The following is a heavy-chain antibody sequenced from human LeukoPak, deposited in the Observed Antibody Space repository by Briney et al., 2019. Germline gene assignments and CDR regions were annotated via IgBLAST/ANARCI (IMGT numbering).Heavy chain of an antibody. D-gene: IGHD1-26*01. V-gene: IGHV3-23*01. CDR3: AGRATGSSSLFYYYMDV. CDR1: GFTFSNYA. J-gene: IGHJ6*03. Sequence: PGGSMRLSCVASGFTFSNYAMSWVRQAPGKGLEWVSGISSSGSSTFFADHVKGRFTIARDNAKSSLYLQMNTLQAEDTAVYYCAGRATGSSSLFYYYMDVWGKGTTVSVSS. CDR2: ISSSGSST.